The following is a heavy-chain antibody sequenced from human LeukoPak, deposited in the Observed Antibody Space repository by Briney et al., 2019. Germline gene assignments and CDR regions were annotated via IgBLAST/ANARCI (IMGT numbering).Heavy chain of an antibody. CDR3: ARWGGYGDYASSY. D-gene: IGHD4-17*01. J-gene: IGHJ4*02. V-gene: IGHV3-21*01. CDR2: ISSSSYI. Sequence: GGSLRLSCAASGFTFSSYSMNWVRQAPGKGLEWVSSISSSSYIYYADSVKGRFTISRDNAKNSLYLQMNSLRAEDTAVYYCARWGGYGDYASSYWGQGTLVTVSS. CDR1: GFTFSSYS.